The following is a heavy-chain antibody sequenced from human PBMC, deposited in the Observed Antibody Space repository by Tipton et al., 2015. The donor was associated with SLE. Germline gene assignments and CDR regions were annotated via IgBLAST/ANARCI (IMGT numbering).Heavy chain of an antibody. Sequence: TLSLTCTVSGGSISSGSYYWSWIRQPAGKGLEWIGHIYTGGSTNYNPSLKSRVTISIDMSKSQFSLKLSSLTASDTAVYHCARGRYYYDSGSLGFDYWGQGTLVTVSS. J-gene: IGHJ4*02. V-gene: IGHV4-61*09. D-gene: IGHD3-10*01. CDR1: GGSISSGSYY. CDR3: ARGRYYYDSGSLGFDY. CDR2: IYTGGST.